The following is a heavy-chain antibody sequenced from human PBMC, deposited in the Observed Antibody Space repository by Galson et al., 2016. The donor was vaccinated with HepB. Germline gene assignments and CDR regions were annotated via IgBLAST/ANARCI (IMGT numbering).Heavy chain of an antibody. Sequence: SLRLSCAASGFTFSIFSMNWVRQAPGKGLEWVSSISSSSNYIYYGDSLKGRFTVSRDNAKSSLYLQMNSLRADDTAVYCCARGRHCNSTGCYGWFDPWGQGTLSPSPQ. CDR3: ARGRHCNSTGCYGWFDP. V-gene: IGHV3-21*01. J-gene: IGHJ5*02. D-gene: IGHD2-2*01. CDR1: GFTFSIFS. CDR2: ISSSSNYI.